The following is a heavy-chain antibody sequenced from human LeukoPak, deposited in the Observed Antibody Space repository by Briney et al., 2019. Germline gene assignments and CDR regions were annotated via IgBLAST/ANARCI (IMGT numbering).Heavy chain of an antibody. D-gene: IGHD2/OR15-2a*01. CDR2: ISSSGSTI. CDR1: GFVFSSYE. CDR3: GSFGVIWEIDY. V-gene: IGHV3-48*03. Sequence: GGSLRLSCAASGFVFSSYEMNWVRQAPGKGLEWVSYISSSGSTIYYADSVKGRFTISRDNAKNSPYLQMNSLRAEDTAVYYCGSFGVIWEIDYWGQGTLVTVSS. J-gene: IGHJ4*02.